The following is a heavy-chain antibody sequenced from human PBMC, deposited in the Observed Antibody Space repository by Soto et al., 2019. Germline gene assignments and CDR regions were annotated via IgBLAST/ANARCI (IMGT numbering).Heavy chain of an antibody. CDR1: GFTVSSSY. V-gene: IGHV3-66*01. CDR3: TRGVSGSGWWSNGSFES. CDR2: IYSSGST. Sequence: EVQLVESGGGLVQPGGSLRLSCAASGFTVSSSYISWVRQAPGKRLEWVSTIYSSGSTYYADSVRGRFTISRDDSKNTLYLQMNSLSVDVTAVYSCTRGVSGSGWWSNGSFESWGQGTLVTVSS. D-gene: IGHD6-19*01. J-gene: IGHJ5*01.